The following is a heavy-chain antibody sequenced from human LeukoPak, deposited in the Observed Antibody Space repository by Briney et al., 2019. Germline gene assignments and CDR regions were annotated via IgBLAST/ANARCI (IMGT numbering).Heavy chain of an antibody. V-gene: IGHV3-48*01. CDR3: AREGSDFWSGYSKGYFDY. CDR1: GFTFSSYS. Sequence: GGSLRLSCAASGFTFSSYSMNWVRQAPGKGLEWVSYISSSSSTIYYADSVKGRFTISRDNGKHSLYLQMNSLRAEDTAVYYCAREGSDFWSGYSKGYFDYWGQGTLVTVSS. J-gene: IGHJ4*02. D-gene: IGHD3-3*01. CDR2: ISSSSSTI.